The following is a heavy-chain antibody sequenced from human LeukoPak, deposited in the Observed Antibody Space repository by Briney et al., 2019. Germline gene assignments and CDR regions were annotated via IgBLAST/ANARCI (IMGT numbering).Heavy chain of an antibody. CDR2: INPNSGGT. CDR1: GYTFTGYY. J-gene: IGHJ4*02. CDR3: ARFLGGYCSSLSCQNFDY. V-gene: IGHV1-2*02. Sequence: ASVKVSCKASGYTFTGYYMHWVRQAPGQGLEWMGWINPNSGGTDYAQKFHGRVTMTRDTPITTAYMELSSLRSDDTAVYYCARFLGGYCSSLSCQNFDYWGQGTLVTVSS. D-gene: IGHD2-2*01.